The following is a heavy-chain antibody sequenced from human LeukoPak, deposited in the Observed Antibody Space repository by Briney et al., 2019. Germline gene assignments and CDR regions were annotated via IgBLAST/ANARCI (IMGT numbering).Heavy chain of an antibody. V-gene: IGHV1-69*05. Sequence: ASVKVSCKASGGTFSSYTITWVRQAPGQGLECMGGIITFFGTADYAQNFQGRVAITTDDSTTTAYMELSSLRPEDTAIYYCARGVGYYQFEYWGQGTLVTVSS. CDR3: ARGVGYYQFEY. CDR2: IITFFGTA. CDR1: GGTFSSYT. D-gene: IGHD3-10*01. J-gene: IGHJ4*02.